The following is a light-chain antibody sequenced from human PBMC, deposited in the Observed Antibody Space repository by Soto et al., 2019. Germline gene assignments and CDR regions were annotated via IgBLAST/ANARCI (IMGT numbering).Light chain of an antibody. CDR3: QQRSNWPLT. V-gene: IGKV3-11*01. CDR2: DAS. J-gene: IGKJ4*01. Sequence: EIVLTQSPATLSLSPGERATLCCRASQRVSSYLAWYQQKPGQAPRLLIYDASNRATGIPARFSGSGSGTHLPLNISRLEPEDLAVYYCQQRSNWPLTFGGGTRV. CDR1: QRVSSY.